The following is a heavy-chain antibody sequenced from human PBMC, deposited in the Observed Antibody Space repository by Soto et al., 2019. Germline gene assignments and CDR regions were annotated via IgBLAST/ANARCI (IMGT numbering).Heavy chain of an antibody. CDR2: IYYSGST. CDR1: GGSISSSSYY. J-gene: IGHJ6*02. D-gene: IGHD5-12*01. CDR3: ARLDGGYGYYYYGMDV. V-gene: IGHV4-39*01. Sequence: PPETLSLTCTVSGGSISSSSYYWGWIRQPPGKGLEWIGSIYYSGSTYYNPSLKSRVTISVDTSKNQFSLKLSSVTAADTAVYYCARLDGGYGYYYYGMDVWGQGTTVTVSS.